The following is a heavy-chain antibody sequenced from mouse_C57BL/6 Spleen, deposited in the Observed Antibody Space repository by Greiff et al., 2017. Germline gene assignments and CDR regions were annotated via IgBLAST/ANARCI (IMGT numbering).Heavy chain of an antibody. CDR1: GFTFRDYG. D-gene: IGHD1-1*01. V-gene: IGHV5-15*01. CDR2: ISNLAYSI. J-gene: IGHJ2*01. CDR3: ARARDYGNSLDY. Sequence: DVKLVESGGGLVQPGGSLKLSCAASGFTFRDYGMAWVRQAPRQGPEWVAFISNLAYSIYYADTLTGRFTISRENAKYTLYLEMSSLRSEDTAIYYCARARDYGNSLDYWGQGTTLTVSS.